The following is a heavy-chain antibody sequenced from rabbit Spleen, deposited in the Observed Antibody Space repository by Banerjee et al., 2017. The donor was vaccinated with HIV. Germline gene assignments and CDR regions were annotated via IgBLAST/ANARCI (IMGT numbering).Heavy chain of an antibody. CDR2: IHTASSGI. Sequence: QEQLVESGGGLVQPGASLTLTCTASGFSLSNNYWICWVRQAPGKGLEWIACIHTASSGIYYASWAKGRFTISKTSSTTVTLQMTSLTAADTATYFCVRDDGTYDYIDGYFNLWGQGTLVTVS. CDR3: VRDDGTYDYIDGYFNL. V-gene: IGHV1S45*01. J-gene: IGHJ4*01. D-gene: IGHD5-1*01. CDR1: GFSLSNNYW.